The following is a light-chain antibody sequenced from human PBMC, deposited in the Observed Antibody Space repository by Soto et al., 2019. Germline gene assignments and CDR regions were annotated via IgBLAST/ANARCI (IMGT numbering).Light chain of an antibody. CDR2: DAS. CDR3: QQYNSDSRT. Sequence: DIQMTQSPSTLSASVGDRVTITCRASQSISTWLAWYQQKPGNAPKLLIFDASNLESGVPSRFSGSGSGTAFTLTIDSLQPDDFATYYCQQYNSDSRTFGQGTKVDIK. J-gene: IGKJ1*01. V-gene: IGKV1-5*01. CDR1: QSISTW.